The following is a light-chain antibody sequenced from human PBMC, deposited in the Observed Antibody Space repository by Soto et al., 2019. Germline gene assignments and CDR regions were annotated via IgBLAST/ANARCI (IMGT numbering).Light chain of an antibody. Sequence: DIQMTQSPSSLSASVGDRVTITCRASQSIGRSLNWYQQRPGKAAKFLIYAVSSLQSGVPSRFSGSGSGTDFTLTISSLQPEDFATYYCQQSYGSPLTFGGGTKVEIK. CDR2: AVS. CDR1: QSIGRS. CDR3: QQSYGSPLT. J-gene: IGKJ4*01. V-gene: IGKV1-39*01.